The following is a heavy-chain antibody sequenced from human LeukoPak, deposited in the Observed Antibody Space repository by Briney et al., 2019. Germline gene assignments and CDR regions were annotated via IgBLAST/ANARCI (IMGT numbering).Heavy chain of an antibody. Sequence: GASVKVSCKASGGTFSSYAISWVRQAPGQGLEWMGGIIPIFGTANYAQKFQGRVTITADESTSTAYMELSSLRSEDTAVYYCARGYYYDSSGYYYSYYFDYWGQGTLVTVSS. D-gene: IGHD3-22*01. CDR1: GGTFSSYA. J-gene: IGHJ4*02. V-gene: IGHV1-69*13. CDR3: ARGYYYDSSGYYYSYYFDY. CDR2: IIPIFGTA.